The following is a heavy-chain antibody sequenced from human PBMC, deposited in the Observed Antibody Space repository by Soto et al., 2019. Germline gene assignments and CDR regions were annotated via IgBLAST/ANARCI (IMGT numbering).Heavy chain of an antibody. V-gene: IGHV1-69*13. D-gene: IGHD6-13*01. CDR3: ARDGTEKRYSSSWYRGDYYGMDV. CDR1: GGTFSSYA. Sequence: GASVKASCKASGGTFSSYAISWVRQAPGQGHEWMGGIIPIFSTANYAQKFQGRVTITADESTSTDYMELSSLRSEDTAVYYCARDGTEKRYSSSWYRGDYYGMDVWGQGTTVTVSS. CDR2: IIPIFSTA. J-gene: IGHJ6*02.